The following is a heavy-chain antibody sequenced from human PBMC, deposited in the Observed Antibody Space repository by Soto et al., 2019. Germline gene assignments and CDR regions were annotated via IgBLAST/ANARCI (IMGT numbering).Heavy chain of an antibody. Sequence: QVQLGESGGGVVQPGRSLRLSCAASGFTFSTHAMHWVRQAPGKGLECVAIVSFDGTNKYHADSVKGRFTISRDNSKNTLYLQMSGLTPEDTAVYYCARDQTGITTAGGGRIDHWGQGTLVTVSS. D-gene: IGHD6-13*01. CDR1: GFTFSTHA. CDR2: VSFDGTNK. CDR3: ARDQTGITTAGGGRIDH. V-gene: IGHV3-30-3*01. J-gene: IGHJ4*02.